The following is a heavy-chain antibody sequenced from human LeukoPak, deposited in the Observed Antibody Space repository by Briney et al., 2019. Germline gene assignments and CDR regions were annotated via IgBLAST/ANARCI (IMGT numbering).Heavy chain of an antibody. CDR2: IYYSGST. Sequence: PSETLSLTCTVSGGSITSSSYYWGWIRQPPGKGLEWIGSIYYSGSTYYNPSLKSRVTISVDTSKNQFSLKLSSVTAADTAVYYCARQWDPVGATPPFDYWGQGTLVTVSS. V-gene: IGHV4-39*01. J-gene: IGHJ4*02. CDR3: ARQWDPVGATPPFDY. D-gene: IGHD1-26*01. CDR1: GGSITSSSYY.